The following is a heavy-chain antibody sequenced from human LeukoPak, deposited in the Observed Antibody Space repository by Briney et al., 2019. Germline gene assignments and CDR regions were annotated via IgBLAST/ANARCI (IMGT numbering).Heavy chain of an antibody. J-gene: IGHJ4*02. CDR2: IYYSGST. Sequence: SETLSLTCTVSGGSISSYYWSWIRQPPGKGLEWIGYIYYSGSTNYNPSLKSRVTISVDTSKNQFSLKLSSVTAADTAVYYCARLDYYDSSGYYPDYWGQGTLVTVSS. D-gene: IGHD3-22*01. CDR1: GGSISSYY. V-gene: IGHV4-59*08. CDR3: ARLDYYDSSGYYPDY.